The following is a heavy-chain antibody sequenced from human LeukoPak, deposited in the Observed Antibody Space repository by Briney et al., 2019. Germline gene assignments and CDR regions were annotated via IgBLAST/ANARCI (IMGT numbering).Heavy chain of an antibody. CDR2: ISWDRTNS. V-gene: IGHV3-9*01. CDR3: VKDLRLDLHLDTFHI. J-gene: IGHJ3*02. Sequence: SGGSLRLSCTASGFTFYDYAMQWVRQAPGKGLEWVSSISWDRTNSVYAGSVKGRFTISRDNAKSSLYPQMNSLTPDDTALYYCVKDLRLDLHLDTFHIWGQGTMVTVS. CDR1: GFTFYDYA. D-gene: IGHD1-7*01.